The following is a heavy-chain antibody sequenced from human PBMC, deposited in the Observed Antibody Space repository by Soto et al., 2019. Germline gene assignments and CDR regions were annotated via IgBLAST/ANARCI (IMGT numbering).Heavy chain of an antibody. CDR1: GYTFTSYY. D-gene: IGHD6-19*01. J-gene: IGHJ6*03. V-gene: IGHV1-46*03. Sequence: QVQLVQSGAEVKKPGASVKVSCKASGYTFTSYYMHWVRQAPGQGLEWMGIINPSGGSTSYAQKFQGRVTMTRDTSTSTVSMELSSLRSEDTAVYYCARDSGRSYYYYYMDVWGKGTTVTVSS. CDR2: INPSGGST. CDR3: ARDSGRSYYYYYMDV.